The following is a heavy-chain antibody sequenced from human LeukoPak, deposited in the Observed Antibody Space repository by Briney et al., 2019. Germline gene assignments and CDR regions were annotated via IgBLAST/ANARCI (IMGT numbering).Heavy chain of an antibody. Sequence: GASVKVSCKASGYTFTSYYMHWVRQAPGQGLEWMGIINPTSGGTTYPQKFQGRVTMTRVTSTSTVYMELRSLRSEDAAVYYCARGLYYYDSSGYYLYYFDYWGQGTLVTVSS. J-gene: IGHJ4*02. CDR2: INPTSGGT. D-gene: IGHD3-22*01. V-gene: IGHV1-46*01. CDR1: GYTFTSYY. CDR3: ARGLYYYDSSGYYLYYFDY.